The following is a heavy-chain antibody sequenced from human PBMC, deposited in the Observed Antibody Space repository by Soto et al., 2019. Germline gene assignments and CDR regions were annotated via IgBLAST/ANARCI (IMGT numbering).Heavy chain of an antibody. CDR1: GFSLSTSGTR. CDR2: IDWDDDK. D-gene: IGHD6-19*01. J-gene: IGHJ6*02. CDR3: ARDSIAVAGTPHYFYGMDV. Sequence: SGPTLVNPTQTLTLTCTFSGFSLSTSGTRVSWIRQPPGKALEWLARIDWDDDKFYSTSLKTRLTISKDTSKNQVVLTMTNMDPVDTATYYCARDSIAVAGTPHYFYGMDVWGQGTTVTVSS. V-gene: IGHV2-70*04.